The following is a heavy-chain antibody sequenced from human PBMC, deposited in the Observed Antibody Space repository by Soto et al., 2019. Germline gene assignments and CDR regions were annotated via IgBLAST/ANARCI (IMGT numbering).Heavy chain of an antibody. CDR3: ARADDIVVPYYYYGMDV. D-gene: IGHD5-12*01. CDR2: IYYSGST. CDR1: GGSISGYY. V-gene: IGHV4-59*01. J-gene: IGHJ6*02. Sequence: SETLSLTCTVSGGSISGYYWSWIRQPPGKGLEWIGYIYYSGSTNYNPSLKSRVTISIDTSKNQFSLKLSSVTAADTAVYYCARADDIVVPYYYYGMDVWGQGTTVTVSS.